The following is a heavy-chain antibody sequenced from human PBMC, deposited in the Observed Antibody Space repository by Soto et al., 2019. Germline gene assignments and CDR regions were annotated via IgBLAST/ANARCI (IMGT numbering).Heavy chain of an antibody. V-gene: IGHV3-11*05. CDR2: ISSSSSYT. D-gene: IGHD2-15*01. J-gene: IGHJ6*02. Sequence: QVQLVESGGGLVKPGGSLRLSCAASGFTFSDYYMSWIRQAPGKGLEWVSYISSSSSYTNYADSVKGRFTISRDNAKNSLYLQMNSLRAEDTAVYYCARVGVVVVAADVGMYVWGQGTTVTVSS. CDR1: GFTFSDYY. CDR3: ARVGVVVVAADVGMYV.